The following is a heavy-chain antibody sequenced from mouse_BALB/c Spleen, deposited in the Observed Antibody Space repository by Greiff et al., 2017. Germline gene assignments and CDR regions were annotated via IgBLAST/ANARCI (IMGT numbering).Heavy chain of an antibody. D-gene: IGHD2-3*01. CDR1: GFNIKDYY. J-gene: IGHJ4*01. Sequence: VQLQQSGAELVRSGASVKLSCTASGFNIKDYYMHWVKQRPEQGLEWIGWIDPENGDTEYAPKFQGKATMTADTSSNTAYLQLSSLTSEDTAVYYCNAYDGYPYAMDYWGQGTSVTVSS. V-gene: IGHV14-4*02. CDR2: IDPENGDT. CDR3: NAYDGYPYAMDY.